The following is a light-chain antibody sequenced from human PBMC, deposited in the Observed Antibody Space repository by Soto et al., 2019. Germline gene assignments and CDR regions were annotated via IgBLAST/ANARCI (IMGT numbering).Light chain of an antibody. CDR2: AAS. Sequence: DIQMTQSPSSLSASVGDRVTITCRAKESVSSYVNWYQRKPGKAPKLLIYAASSLQSGVPARFSGNGSVTDFTLTISGLQPEDFATYYCHQCYSKWTFRQGSKVEIK. V-gene: IGKV1-39*01. J-gene: IGKJ1*01. CDR3: HQCYSKWT. CDR1: ESVSSY.